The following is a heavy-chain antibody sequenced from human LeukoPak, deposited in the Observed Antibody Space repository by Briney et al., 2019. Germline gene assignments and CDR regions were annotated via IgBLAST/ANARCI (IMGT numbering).Heavy chain of an antibody. D-gene: IGHD3-10*01. CDR1: GFTFSSYA. J-gene: IGHJ4*02. CDR2: ISSNGGST. CDR3: AGGSGSYYNAYYFDY. Sequence: GGSLRLSCAASGFTFSSYAMHWVRQAPGKGLEYVSAISSNGGSTYYADSVKGRFTISRDNSKNTLYLQMNSLRAEDTAVYYCAGGSGSYYNAYYFDYWGQGTLVTVSS. V-gene: IGHV3-64*04.